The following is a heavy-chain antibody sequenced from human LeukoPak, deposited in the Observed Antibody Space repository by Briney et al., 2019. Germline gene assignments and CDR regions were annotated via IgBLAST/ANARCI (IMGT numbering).Heavy chain of an antibody. V-gene: IGHV3-30*03. CDR1: GFTFSNYG. D-gene: IGHD3-3*01. J-gene: IGHJ4*02. CDR3: ARDVDGGDY. Sequence: PGGSLRLSCVVSGFTFSNYGMHWVRQAPGKGLEWVALTTYDGSTKYYADSVKGRFTISRDNAKNSLYLQMNSLRDEDTAVYYCARDVDGGDYWGQGTLVTVSS. CDR2: TTYDGSTK.